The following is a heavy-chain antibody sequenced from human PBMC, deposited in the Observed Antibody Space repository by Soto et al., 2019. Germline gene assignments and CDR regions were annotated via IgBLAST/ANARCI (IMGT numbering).Heavy chain of an antibody. J-gene: IGHJ6*02. CDR2: IIPIFGTA. D-gene: IGHD4-17*01. CDR1: GGTFSSYA. Sequence: SVKVSCKASGGTFSSYAISWVRQAPGQGLEWMGGIIPIFGTANYAQKFQGRVTITADESTSTAYMELSSLRSEDTAVYYCARALYYGGNSGGYYYYYYGMDVWGQGTTVTVSS. V-gene: IGHV1-69*13. CDR3: ARALYYGGNSGGYYYYYYGMDV.